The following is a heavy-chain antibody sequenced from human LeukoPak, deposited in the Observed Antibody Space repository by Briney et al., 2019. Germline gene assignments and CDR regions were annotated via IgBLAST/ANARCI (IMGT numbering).Heavy chain of an antibody. Sequence: GGSLRLSCAASGFTFSSYGMHWVRQAPGKGLEWVSSISSSSSYIYYADSVKGRFTISRDNAKNSLYLQMNSLRAEDTAVYYCARGRITMVRGAIQPFDYWGQGTLVTVSS. CDR1: GFTFSSYG. D-gene: IGHD3-10*01. CDR2: ISSSSSYI. V-gene: IGHV3-21*01. CDR3: ARGRITMVRGAIQPFDY. J-gene: IGHJ4*02.